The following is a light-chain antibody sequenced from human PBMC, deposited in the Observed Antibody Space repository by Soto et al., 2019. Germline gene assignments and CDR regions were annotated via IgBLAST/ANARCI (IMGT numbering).Light chain of an antibody. J-gene: IGLJ1*01. CDR2: EVS. CDR3: SSYTSSSTYV. CDR1: SSDVGGYNY. V-gene: IGLV2-14*01. Sequence: QSALTQPASVSGSPGQSITISCTGTSSDVGGYNYVSWHQLHPGKAPKLMVYEVSNRPSGVSNRFSGSKSGNTASLTISGLQAEDEADYYCSSYTSSSTYVFGIGTKVTVL.